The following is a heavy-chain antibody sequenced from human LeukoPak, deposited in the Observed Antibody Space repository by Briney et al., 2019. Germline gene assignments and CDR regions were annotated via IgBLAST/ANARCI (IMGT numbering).Heavy chain of an antibody. D-gene: IGHD2-2*02. J-gene: IGHJ4*02. CDR2: INPNSGGT. Sequence: ASVKVSCTASGYTFTGYYMHWVRQAPGQGLEWMGWINPNSGGTNYAQKFQGRVTMTRDTSISTAYMELSRLRSDDTAVYYCARDHYCSSTSCYTILDYWGQGTLVTVSS. CDR3: ARDHYCSSTSCYTILDY. V-gene: IGHV1-2*02. CDR1: GYTFTGYY.